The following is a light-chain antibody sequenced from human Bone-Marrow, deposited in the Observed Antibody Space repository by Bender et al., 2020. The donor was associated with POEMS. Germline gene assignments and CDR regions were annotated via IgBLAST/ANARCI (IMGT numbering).Light chain of an antibody. V-gene: IGLV2-14*03. CDR2: DAT. Sequence: QSALTQPASVSGSPGQSITISCTGGSSDLGGDDYVSWYQHHPGKAPKLMIYDATNRPSGVSYRFSGSKSGNTASLTISQLHADDEADYYFSSYTSVNNELIFGRGTKLTLL. CDR3: SSYTSVNNELI. CDR1: SSDLGGDDY. J-gene: IGLJ2*01.